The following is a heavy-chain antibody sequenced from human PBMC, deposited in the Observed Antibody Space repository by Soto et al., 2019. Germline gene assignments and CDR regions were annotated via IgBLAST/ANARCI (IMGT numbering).Heavy chain of an antibody. J-gene: IGHJ6*02. CDR2: IRSKANSYAT. CDR3: TRTDSSGYHQPYYYYYGMDV. D-gene: IGHD3-22*01. V-gene: IGHV3-73*01. Sequence: RLSCAASGFTFSGSAMHWVRQASGKGLEWVGRIRSKANSYATAYAASVKGRFTISRDDSKNTAYLQMNSLKTEDTAVYYCTRTDSSGYHQPYYYYYGMDVWGQGTTVTVSS. CDR1: GFTFSGSA.